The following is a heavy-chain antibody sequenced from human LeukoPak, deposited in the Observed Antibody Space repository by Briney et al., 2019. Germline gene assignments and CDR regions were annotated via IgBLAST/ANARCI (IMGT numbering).Heavy chain of an antibody. J-gene: IGHJ6*03. CDR3: ARRGFGESHYYYYMDV. CDR2: IYTSGST. CDR1: DGSISSGSYY. D-gene: IGHD3-10*01. V-gene: IGHV4-61*02. Sequence: PSETLSLTCTVSDGSISSGSYYWSWIRQPAGKGLEWIGRIYTSGSTNYNPSLKSRVTISVDTSKNQFSLKLSSVTAADTAMYYCARRGFGESHYYYYMDVWGKGTTVTVSS.